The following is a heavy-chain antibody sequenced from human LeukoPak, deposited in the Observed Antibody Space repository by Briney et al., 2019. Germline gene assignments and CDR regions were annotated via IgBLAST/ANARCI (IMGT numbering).Heavy chain of an antibody. J-gene: IGHJ4*02. CDR1: GYTFTGYY. V-gene: IGHV1-46*01. CDR3: ARENRGIITRPIDN. CDR2: INPNSGGST. Sequence: ASVKVSCKASGYTFTGYYMHWVRQAPGQGLEWMGWINPNSGGSTSYAQKFQGRVTMTRDMSTSTVYMELSSLRSEDTAVYYCARENRGIITRPIDNWGQGTLVTVSS. D-gene: IGHD3-10*01.